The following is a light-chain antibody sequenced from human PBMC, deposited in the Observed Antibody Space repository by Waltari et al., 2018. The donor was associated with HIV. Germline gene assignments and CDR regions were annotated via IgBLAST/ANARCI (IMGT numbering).Light chain of an antibody. V-gene: IGKV1-9*01. CDR2: DGS. Sequence: DIQLTQSPSFLSTSVGDRVPITCRASQGISNYLAWYQQIPGTAPRLLLFDGSTLHSGVPSRFSGSGSGTEFTLTISSLQPEDFATYYCQQFDSYPRTFGQGTKVEIK. CDR3: QQFDSYPRT. J-gene: IGKJ1*01. CDR1: QGISNY.